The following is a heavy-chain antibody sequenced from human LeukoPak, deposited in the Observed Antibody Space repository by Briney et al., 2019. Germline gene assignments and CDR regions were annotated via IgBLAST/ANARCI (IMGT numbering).Heavy chain of an antibody. CDR2: ISPGGDAV. V-gene: IGHV3-11*01. D-gene: IGHD6-19*01. J-gene: IGHJ4*02. CDR1: GFIFSDYH. CDR3: SGGRDAAVAGPGGYFDY. Sequence: GGSLRLSCAASGFIFSDYHMSWIRQAPGKGLECVSYISPGGDAVYFADSVKGRFTISRDNAKKSPFLKMSSLTAEDTAVYYCSGGRDAAVAGPGGYFDYWGQGSLVTVSS.